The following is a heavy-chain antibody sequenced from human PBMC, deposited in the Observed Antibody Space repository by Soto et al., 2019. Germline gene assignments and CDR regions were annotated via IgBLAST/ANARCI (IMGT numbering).Heavy chain of an antibody. CDR2: INHSGST. Sequence: SETLSLTCAVYGGSFSGYYWSWIRQPPGKGLEWIGEINHSGSTNHNPSLKSRVTISVDTPKNQFSLKLSSVTAADTAVYYCARVSWAMVRGVIIRWPTFDYWGQGTLVTVSS. CDR3: ARVSWAMVRGVIIRWPTFDY. CDR1: GGSFSGYY. J-gene: IGHJ4*02. D-gene: IGHD3-10*01. V-gene: IGHV4-34*01.